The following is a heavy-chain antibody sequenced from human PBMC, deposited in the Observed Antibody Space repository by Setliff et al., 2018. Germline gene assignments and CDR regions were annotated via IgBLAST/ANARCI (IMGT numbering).Heavy chain of an antibody. D-gene: IGHD3-9*01. CDR3: ARGQDDIWYLGLYYYGMDV. CDR2: IIPILGIA. Sequence: SVKVSCKASGGTFSSYAISWVRQAPGQGLEWMGGIIPILGIANYAQKFQGRVTITADKSTSTAYMELRSLRSDDTAVYYCARGQDDIWYLGLYYYGMDVWGQGTTVTVSS. J-gene: IGHJ6*02. CDR1: GGTFSSYA. V-gene: IGHV1-69*10.